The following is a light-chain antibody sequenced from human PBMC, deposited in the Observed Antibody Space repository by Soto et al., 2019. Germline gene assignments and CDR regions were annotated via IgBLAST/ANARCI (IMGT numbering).Light chain of an antibody. CDR2: DVS. CDR3: QQNERFYT. Sequence: DIQMTQSPSSLSASVGDRVTITCQASQDIRHYLNWYQQKAGKAPKLLIYDVSNLETGVPSRFSGGGSATSVTFTISSLQPEEVATYFCQQNERFYTFGQGTRLEIK. J-gene: IGKJ5*01. CDR1: QDIRHY. V-gene: IGKV1-33*01.